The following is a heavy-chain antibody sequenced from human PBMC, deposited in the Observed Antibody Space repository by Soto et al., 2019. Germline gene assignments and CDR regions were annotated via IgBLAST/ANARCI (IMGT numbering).Heavy chain of an antibody. J-gene: IGHJ6*03. V-gene: IGHV5-51*01. D-gene: IGHD6-25*01. CDR2: IYPGGSDT. Sequence: GESLKISCKGSGCSFISYWIGWVRQMPGKGLEWMGIIYPGGSDTRYSPSFQGQVTISADKSLSTAYLQWSSLKASDTAMYYCARHYSSAAQYYYYYYYMDVWGKGTTVTVSS. CDR1: GCSFISYW. CDR3: ARHYSSAAQYYYYYYYMDV.